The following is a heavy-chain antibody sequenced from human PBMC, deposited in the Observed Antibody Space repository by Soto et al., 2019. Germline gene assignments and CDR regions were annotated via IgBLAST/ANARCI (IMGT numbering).Heavy chain of an antibody. CDR1: GGSISSGGYY. CDR2: IYYSGST. V-gene: IGHV4-31*03. D-gene: IGHD3-22*01. J-gene: IGHJ3*02. CDR3: ARDRYYDSSGYYKSDAFDI. Sequence: SETLSLTCTVSGGSISSGGYYWSWIRQHPGKGLEWIGYIYYSGSTYYNPSLKSRVTISVDTSKNQFSLKLSSVTAADTAVYYCARDRYYDSSGYYKSDAFDIWGQGTMVTVSS.